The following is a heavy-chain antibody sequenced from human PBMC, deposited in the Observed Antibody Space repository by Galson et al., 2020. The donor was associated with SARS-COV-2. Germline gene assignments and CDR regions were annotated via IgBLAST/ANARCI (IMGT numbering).Heavy chain of an antibody. V-gene: IGHV5-51*01. CDR1: GYSFTSYW. CDR3: ARREYNWNDEEAWFDP. J-gene: IGHJ5*02. D-gene: IGHD1-1*01. Sequence: GESLKISCKGSGYSFTSYWIGWVRQMPGKGLEGMGSIYPGDSDTRYSPSFQGQVTISADKSISTAYLQWSSLKASDTAMYYCARREYNWNDEEAWFDPWGQGTLVTVSS. CDR2: IYPGDSDT.